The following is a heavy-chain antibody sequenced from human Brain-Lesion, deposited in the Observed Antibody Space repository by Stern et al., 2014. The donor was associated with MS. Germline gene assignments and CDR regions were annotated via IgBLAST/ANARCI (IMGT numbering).Heavy chain of an antibody. CDR1: GGSVSSTSYA. CDR2: IYYSGNT. V-gene: IGHV4-39*01. D-gene: IGHD2-15*01. J-gene: IGHJ5*02. Sequence: VQLVESGPGLVKPSETLSLTCTVAGGSVSSTSYAWAWIRQPPGKGLEWIGPIYYSGNTDYGPPNKSRLTISLDTSKNEFSRQLGSGTAADTAVYYCAGEEDIRYCSGGSCTGNWFDPWGQGTLVTVSS. CDR3: AGEEDIRYCSGGSCTGNWFDP.